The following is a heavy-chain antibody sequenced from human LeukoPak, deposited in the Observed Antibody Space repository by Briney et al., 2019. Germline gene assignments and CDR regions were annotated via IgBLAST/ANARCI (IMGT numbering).Heavy chain of an antibody. CDR3: AKVMEAAGTH. CDR2: ISGSGGST. Sequence: GGSLRLSCAASGFTFSSYSMNWVRQAPGKGLEWVSAISGSGGSTYYADSVKGRFTISRDNSKNTLYLQMNSLRAEDTAVYYCAKVMEAAGTHWGQGTLVTVSS. D-gene: IGHD6-13*01. CDR1: GFTFSSYS. V-gene: IGHV3-23*01. J-gene: IGHJ4*02.